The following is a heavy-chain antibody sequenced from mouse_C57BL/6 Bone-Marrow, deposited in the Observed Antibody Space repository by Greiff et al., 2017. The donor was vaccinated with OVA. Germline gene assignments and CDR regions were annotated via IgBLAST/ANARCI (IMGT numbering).Heavy chain of an antibody. D-gene: IGHD1-1*01. CDR3: ARITTVVAPYWNFNV. V-gene: IGHV1-7*01. CDR2: INPSSGYT. Sequence: QVQLQQSGADLAKPGASVKLSCKASGYTFTSYWMHWVKQRPGQGLEWIGYINPSSGYTKYNQKFKDKATLTADNSSSTAYMQLTSLTYEDSAVYYCARITTVVAPYWNFNVRGTGTTVTVSS. CDR1: GYTFTSYW. J-gene: IGHJ1*03.